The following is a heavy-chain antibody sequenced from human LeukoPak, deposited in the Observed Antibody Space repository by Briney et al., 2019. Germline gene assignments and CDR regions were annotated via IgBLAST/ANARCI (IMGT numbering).Heavy chain of an antibody. V-gene: IGHV3-23*01. J-gene: IGHJ6*03. CDR1: GFTFNGYG. Sequence: GGSLRLSCAASGFTFNGYGMNWVRQAPGKGLEWVSVIGANGLSTYYADSVKGRFTISRDNYKNTLYLQMNSLRVEDTALYYCAKNGASSGYSAMDAWGKGTTVTVSS. CDR3: AKNGASSGYSAMDA. D-gene: IGHD3-22*01. CDR2: IGANGLST.